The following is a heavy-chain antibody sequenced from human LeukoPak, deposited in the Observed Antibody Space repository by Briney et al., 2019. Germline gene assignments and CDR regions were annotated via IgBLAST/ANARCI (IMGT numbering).Heavy chain of an antibody. CDR1: GFTVRNYC. D-gene: IGHD3-10*01. J-gene: IGHJ5*02. CDR3: ARGSPVASGRYSIYSS. CDR2: IYGDGST. Sequence: GGSLRLSCAASGFTVRNYCMSWVRQAPGKGLEWVAVIYGDGSTYYADSVKGRFTISSGNLKNTLSLQMDSLRAADTAMYYCARGSPVASGRYSIYSSWGQGTLVTVSP. V-gene: IGHV3-53*01.